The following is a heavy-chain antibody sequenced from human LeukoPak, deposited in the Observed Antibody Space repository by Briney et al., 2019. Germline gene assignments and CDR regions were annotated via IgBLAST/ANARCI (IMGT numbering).Heavy chain of an antibody. CDR3: ARDLRAFCGGECAFHY. CDR2: IYSDGRT. Sequence: GGSLRLSCAASGFTVSTNYMSWVRQAPGKGLEWVSVIYSDGRTYYADSVKGRFTISRDNSKNTLYLQMNSLRAEDTAVYYCARDLRAFCGGECAFHYWGQGTLVTVSS. D-gene: IGHD2-21*01. CDR1: GFTVSTNY. V-gene: IGHV3-53*01. J-gene: IGHJ4*02.